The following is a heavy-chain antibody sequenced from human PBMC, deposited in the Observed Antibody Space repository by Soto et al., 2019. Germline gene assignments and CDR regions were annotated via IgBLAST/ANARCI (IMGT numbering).Heavy chain of an antibody. V-gene: IGHV3-53*01. CDR3: ARAYGAGSYFSDY. CDR2: LHSDGNT. J-gene: IGHJ4*02. CDR1: GLTVSSNY. D-gene: IGHD3-10*01. Sequence: AGGSLRLSCAASGLTVSSNYMTWVRQAPGKGLEWVSLLHSDGNTYYAGSVKGRFTISRDDSKNTLYLQMNSLRVDDTAVYYCARAYGAGSYFSDYWGQGTLVTVSS.